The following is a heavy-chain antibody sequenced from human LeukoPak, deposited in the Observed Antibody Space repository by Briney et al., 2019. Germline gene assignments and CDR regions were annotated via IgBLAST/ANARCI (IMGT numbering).Heavy chain of an antibody. Sequence: PGGSLRLSCAASGFTFSSYAMSWVRQAPGKGLEWVSAISGSGGSTYYADSVKGRFTISRDNSKNTLYLQMNSLRAEDTAVYYCAKDSSYYDFWSGYYTGYYYYYMDVWGKGTTVTVSS. CDR2: ISGSGGST. CDR1: GFTFSSYA. J-gene: IGHJ6*03. D-gene: IGHD3-3*01. V-gene: IGHV3-23*01. CDR3: AKDSSYYDFWSGYYTGYYYYYMDV.